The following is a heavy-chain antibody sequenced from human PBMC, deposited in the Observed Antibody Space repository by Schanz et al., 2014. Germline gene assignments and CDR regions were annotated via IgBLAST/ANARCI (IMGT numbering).Heavy chain of an antibody. CDR2: INPSGGST. D-gene: IGHD6-13*01. J-gene: IGHJ4*02. Sequence: QVQLVQSGAEVKKPGASVKVSCKASGYTFTSDSMHWVRQAPGQGLEWMGMINPSGGSTTYAQKFQGRVTRARYTSTSSVYMELSSLRSEDTAVYYCARDGVDAAAGGNYWGQGTLVTVSS. CDR3: ARDGVDAAAGGNY. CDR1: GYTFTSDS. V-gene: IGHV1-46*03.